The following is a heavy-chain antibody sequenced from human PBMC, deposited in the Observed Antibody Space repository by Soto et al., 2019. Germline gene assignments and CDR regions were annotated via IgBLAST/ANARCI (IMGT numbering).Heavy chain of an antibody. CDR1: VFSFVNYA. J-gene: IGHJ5*02. CDR2: LSGSGTST. V-gene: IGHV3-23*01. CDR3: AKATTNGGSSNPFHA. Sequence: PVGSLRLSCAASVFSFVNYAMNCVRHSPGKGLEWVSGLSGSGTSTYYADSVKGRFTISRDNSRDTLFLQMNSLTADDTAVYYCAKATTNGGSSNPFHAWGQAALVTLSS. D-gene: IGHD6-6*01.